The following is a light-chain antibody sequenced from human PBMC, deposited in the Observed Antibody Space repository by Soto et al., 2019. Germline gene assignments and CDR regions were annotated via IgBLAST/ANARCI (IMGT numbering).Light chain of an antibody. V-gene: IGKV1-39*01. CDR3: QQSYSTLALT. CDR1: QSISSY. J-gene: IGKJ4*01. Sequence: DIKMTQSPSSLSASVGDRVTITCRASQSISSYLNWYQQKPGKAPKLLIYAASSLQSGVPSRFSGSGSGTDFTLTISSLQPEDFATYYCQQSYSTLALTFGGGTMVDIK. CDR2: AAS.